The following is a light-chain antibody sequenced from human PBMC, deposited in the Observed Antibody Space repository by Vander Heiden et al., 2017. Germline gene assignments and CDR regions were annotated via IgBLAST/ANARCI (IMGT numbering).Light chain of an antibody. CDR3: MQYLQNQHT. CDR1: QSLLHSNGYNY. V-gene: IGKV2-28*01. Sequence: DIVMTQSPLSLPVTPGEPASISCRSSQSLLHSNGYNYLDWYLQKPGQSPQLLIYLGSNRASGVPDRFSGSGSGTDFTLKISRVEAEDVGVYYCMQYLQNQHTFGQGTRLEIK. CDR2: LGS. J-gene: IGKJ2*01.